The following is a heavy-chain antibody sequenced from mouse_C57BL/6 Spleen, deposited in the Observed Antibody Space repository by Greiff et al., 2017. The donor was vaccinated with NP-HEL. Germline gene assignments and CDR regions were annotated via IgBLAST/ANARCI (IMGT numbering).Heavy chain of an antibody. V-gene: IGHV1-81*01. CDR1: GYTFTSYG. J-gene: IGHJ2*01. D-gene: IGHD1-1*01. Sequence: VQLQESGAELARPGASVKLSCKASGYTFTSYGISWVKQRTGQGLEWIGEIYPRSGNTYYNEKFKGKATLTADKSSSTAYMELRSLTSEDSAVYFCARSRDGSSPYYFDYWGQGTTLTVSS. CDR2: IYPRSGNT. CDR3: ARSRDGSSPYYFDY.